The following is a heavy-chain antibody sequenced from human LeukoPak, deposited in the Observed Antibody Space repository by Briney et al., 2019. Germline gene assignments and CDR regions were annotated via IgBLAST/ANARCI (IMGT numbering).Heavy chain of an antibody. Sequence: SETLSLTCTVSGGSISSSSYYWSWIRQPPGKGLEWIGYIYYSGSTNYNPSLKSRVTISVDTSKNQFSLKLSSVTAADTAVYYCARVRGSSGYDYWGQGTLVTVSS. D-gene: IGHD6-19*01. J-gene: IGHJ4*02. CDR2: IYYSGST. V-gene: IGHV4-61*05. CDR1: GGSISSSSYY. CDR3: ARVRGSSGYDY.